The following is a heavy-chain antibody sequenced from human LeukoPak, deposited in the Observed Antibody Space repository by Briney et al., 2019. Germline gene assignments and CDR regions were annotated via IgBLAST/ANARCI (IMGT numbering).Heavy chain of an antibody. V-gene: IGHV1-3*01. J-gene: IGHJ4*02. CDR3: ASGGKSGSYYVPFDY. CDR2: INAGNGNT. Sequence: GASVKVSCKASGYTFTSYAMHWVRQAPGQRLEWMGWINAGNGNTKYSQKFQGRVTITRDTSASTAYMELSSLRSEDTAVYYCASGGKSGSYYVPFDYWGQGTLVTVSS. D-gene: IGHD1-26*01. CDR1: GYTFTSYA.